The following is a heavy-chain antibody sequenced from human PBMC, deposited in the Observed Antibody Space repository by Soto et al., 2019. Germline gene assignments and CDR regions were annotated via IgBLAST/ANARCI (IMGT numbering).Heavy chain of an antibody. CDR3: ARAGYGDYVGYFQH. Sequence: ASVKVSCKASGYTFTSYGISWVRQAPGQGLEWMGWISAYNGNTNYAQKLQGRVTMTTDTSTSTAYMELRSLRSDETAVYYCARAGYGDYVGYFQHWGQGTLVTVSS. CDR2: ISAYNGNT. CDR1: GYTFTSYG. J-gene: IGHJ1*01. V-gene: IGHV1-18*01. D-gene: IGHD4-17*01.